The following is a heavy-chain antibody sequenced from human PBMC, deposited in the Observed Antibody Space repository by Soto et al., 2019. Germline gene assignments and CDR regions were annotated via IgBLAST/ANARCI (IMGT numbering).Heavy chain of an antibody. CDR1: GGTFSSYA. D-gene: IGHD1-26*01. J-gene: IGHJ5*02. CDR2: IIPIFGTA. V-gene: IGHV1-69*13. Sequence: GASVKVSCKASGGTFSSYAISWVRQAPGQGLEWMGGIIPIFGTANYAQKFQGRVTITADESTSTAYMELSSLRYEDTAVYYCAASGSYYYNWLDPWGQGTLVTVSS. CDR3: AASGSYYYNWLDP.